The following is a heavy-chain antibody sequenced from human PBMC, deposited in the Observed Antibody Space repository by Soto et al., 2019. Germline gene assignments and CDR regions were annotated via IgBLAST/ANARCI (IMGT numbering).Heavy chain of an antibody. D-gene: IGHD2-15*01. CDR1: GFSLSTSGVG. CDR2: IYWDDDK. J-gene: IGHJ6*02. V-gene: IGHV2-5*02. Sequence: QITLKESGPTLVKPTQTLTLTCTFSGFSLSTSGVGVAWIRQPPGKALEWLALIYWDDDKRYRPSLETRLTITQDGSKDQVVLTMTNVDSVDTATYYCAYLPCSGGSCYWFSYSGMDVWGQGTTVIVSS. CDR3: AYLPCSGGSCYWFSYSGMDV.